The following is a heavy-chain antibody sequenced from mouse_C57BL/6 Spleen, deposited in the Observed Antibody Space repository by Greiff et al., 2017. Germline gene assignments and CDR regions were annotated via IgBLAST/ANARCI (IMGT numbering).Heavy chain of an antibody. V-gene: IGHV1-61*01. CDR3: ARWFLKYFDV. D-gene: IGHD2-2*01. Sequence: QVQLQQPGAELVRPGSSVKLSCKASGYTFTSYWMDWVKQRPGQGLEWIGNIYPSDSETHYNQKFKDKATLTVDKSSSTAYMQLSSLTSEDSAVYYCARWFLKYFDVWGTGTTVTVSS. J-gene: IGHJ1*03. CDR1: GYTFTSYW. CDR2: IYPSDSET.